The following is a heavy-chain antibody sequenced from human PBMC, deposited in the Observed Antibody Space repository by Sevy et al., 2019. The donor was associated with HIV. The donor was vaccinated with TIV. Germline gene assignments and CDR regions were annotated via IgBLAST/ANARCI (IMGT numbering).Heavy chain of an antibody. CDR2: LTNNGDIT. D-gene: IGHD1-1*01. V-gene: IGHV3-23*01. CDR1: GFTFSRYA. J-gene: IGHJ4*02. CDR3: AKEKEYTDPYYFDD. Sequence: GGSLRLSCAASGFTFSRYAMSWVRQAPGKGLEWVSGLTNNGDITFDADSVKGRFTISRDNSRNRLYLQMNNLRAEDTAVYYCAKEKEYTDPYYFDDWGQGTLVTVSS.